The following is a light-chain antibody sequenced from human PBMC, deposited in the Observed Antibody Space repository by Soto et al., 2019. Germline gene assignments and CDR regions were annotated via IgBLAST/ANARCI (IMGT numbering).Light chain of an antibody. V-gene: IGLV1-44*01. Sequence: QSVLTQPPSASGTPGQRVTISCSGSSSNIASNTVTWYQQLPGTAPKLVIYSNYDRPSGVPDRFSGSTSGTSASLVIRGLQSEDEDDYYCAAWDGILNGYVFGDGTKLTVL. J-gene: IGLJ1*01. CDR1: SSNIASNT. CDR2: SNY. CDR3: AAWDGILNGYV.